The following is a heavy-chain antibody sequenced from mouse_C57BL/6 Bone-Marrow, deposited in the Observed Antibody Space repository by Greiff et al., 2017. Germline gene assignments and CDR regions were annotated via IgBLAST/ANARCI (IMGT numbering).Heavy chain of an antibody. CDR1: GYTFTSYW. J-gene: IGHJ3*01. CDR2: LYPGNSDT. Sequence: VQLQQSGTVLARPGASVKMSCKTSGYTFTSYWMHWVKQRPGQGLEWIGALYPGNSDTSYNQKFKGKAKLTAVTSASTAYMELSSLTNEDSAVYYCTEDYYGSSPAGFAYWGQGTLVTVSA. V-gene: IGHV1-5*01. CDR3: TEDYYGSSPAGFAY. D-gene: IGHD1-1*01.